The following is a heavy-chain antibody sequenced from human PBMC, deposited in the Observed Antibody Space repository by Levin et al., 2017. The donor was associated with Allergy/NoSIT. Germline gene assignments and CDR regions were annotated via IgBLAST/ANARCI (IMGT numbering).Heavy chain of an antibody. V-gene: IGHV3-23*01. CDR1: GFTFSSYA. CDR3: AKAGGLLEPAYNWFDP. J-gene: IGHJ5*02. Sequence: ETLSLTCAASGFTFSSYAMSWVRQAPGKGLEWVSAISGSGGSTYYADSVKGRFTISRDNSKNTLYLQMNSLRAEDTAVYYCAKAGGLLEPAYNWFDPWGQGTLVTVSS. D-gene: IGHD1-1*01. CDR2: ISGSGGST.